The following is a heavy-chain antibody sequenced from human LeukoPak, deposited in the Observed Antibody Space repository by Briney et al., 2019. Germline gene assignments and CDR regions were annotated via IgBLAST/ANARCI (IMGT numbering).Heavy chain of an antibody. Sequence: SETLSLTCTVYGGSISSYYWSWIRQPPGKGLEWIGYIYYNGSTNYTPSLKSRVTISLDTSKNQFSLKLRSVTAADTAMYYCARAVVLYDDGSGYSTRFDYWGQGTLVTVSS. CDR2: IYYNGST. D-gene: IGHD3-22*01. J-gene: IGHJ4*02. CDR1: GGSISSYY. CDR3: ARAVVLYDDGSGYSTRFDY. V-gene: IGHV4-59*01.